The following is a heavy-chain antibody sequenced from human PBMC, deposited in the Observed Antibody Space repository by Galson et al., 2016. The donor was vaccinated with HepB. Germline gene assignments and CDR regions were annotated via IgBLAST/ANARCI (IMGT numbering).Heavy chain of an antibody. J-gene: IGHJ4*02. CDR2: ISYDGSNK. CDR1: GFTFSSYA. Sequence: SLRLSCAASGFTFSSYAMHWVRQAPGKGLEWVAVISYDGSNKYYADSVKGRFSISRDNSKNTLYLQMNSLRAEDTAVYYCAREPSGIAVAGHFDYWGQGTLVTVSS. CDR3: AREPSGIAVAGHFDY. V-gene: IGHV3-30-3*01. D-gene: IGHD6-19*01.